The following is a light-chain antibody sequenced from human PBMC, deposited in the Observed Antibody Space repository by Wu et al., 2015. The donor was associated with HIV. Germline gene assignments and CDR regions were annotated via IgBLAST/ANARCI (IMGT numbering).Light chain of an antibody. Sequence: EIVLTQSPGTLSLSPGEGATLSCRASQSVTNSYLAWYQQKPGQAPRLLIYGASSRATGIPDRFSGSGSGTDFTLTISRLEPEDFAVYYCQHYVGSPPVTFGGGTKVEIK. CDR1: QSVTNSY. CDR2: GAS. V-gene: IGKV3-20*01. CDR3: QHYVGSPPVT. J-gene: IGKJ4*01.